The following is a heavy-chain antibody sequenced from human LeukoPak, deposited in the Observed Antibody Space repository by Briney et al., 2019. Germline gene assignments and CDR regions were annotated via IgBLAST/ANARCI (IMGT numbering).Heavy chain of an antibody. CDR3: ARVSEDYGDRSEDY. Sequence: GASVKVSCKASGYTFTSYGISWVRQAPGQGLEWMGWISAYNGNTNYAQKLRGRVTMTTDTSTSTAYMELRSLRSDDTAVYYCARVSEDYGDRSEDYWGQGTLVTVSS. D-gene: IGHD4-17*01. CDR1: GYTFTSYG. V-gene: IGHV1-18*04. CDR2: ISAYNGNT. J-gene: IGHJ4*02.